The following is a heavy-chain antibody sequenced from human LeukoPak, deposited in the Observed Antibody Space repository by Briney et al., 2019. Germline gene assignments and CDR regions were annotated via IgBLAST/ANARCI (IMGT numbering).Heavy chain of an antibody. Sequence: PGRSLRLSCAASGFTFSNYGMHWVRQAPGKGLEWVAVIWYDGSRKYYADSVKGRFTISRDNSKNTLYLQMNSLRDEDTAVYYCATTQTTPFYFDYWGQGTLVTVSS. D-gene: IGHD2-15*01. CDR1: GFTFSNYG. CDR3: ATTQTTPFYFDY. V-gene: IGHV3-33*01. J-gene: IGHJ4*02. CDR2: IWYDGSRK.